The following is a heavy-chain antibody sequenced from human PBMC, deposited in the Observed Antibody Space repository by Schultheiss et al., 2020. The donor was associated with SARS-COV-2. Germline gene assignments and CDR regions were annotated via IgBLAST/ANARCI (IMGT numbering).Heavy chain of an antibody. Sequence: GGSLRLSCAASGFTFSSYGMHWVRQAPGKGLEWVSYISSSSSYTNYADSVKGRFTISRDNSKNTLYLQMNSLRAEDTAVYYCARGAYGDYGERGYYWGQGTLVTVSS. D-gene: IGHD4-17*01. CDR2: ISSSSSYT. CDR1: GFTFSSYG. CDR3: ARGAYGDYGERGYY. V-gene: IGHV3-21*05. J-gene: IGHJ4*02.